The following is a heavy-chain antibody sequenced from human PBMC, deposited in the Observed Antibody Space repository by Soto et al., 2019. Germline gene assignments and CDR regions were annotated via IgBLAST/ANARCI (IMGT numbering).Heavy chain of an antibody. CDR1: VGSISIGDYY. D-gene: IGHD6-13*01. CDR2: IYYSGST. V-gene: IGHV4-30-4*01. Sequence: SLTCTVSVGSISIGDYYCSWIRQPPGKGLEWIGYIYYSGSTYYNPSLKSRVTISVDTSKNQFSLKLSSVTAADTAVYYCARVVEGQQLEYWFDPWGQGTLVTVSS. CDR3: ARVVEGQQLEYWFDP. J-gene: IGHJ5*02.